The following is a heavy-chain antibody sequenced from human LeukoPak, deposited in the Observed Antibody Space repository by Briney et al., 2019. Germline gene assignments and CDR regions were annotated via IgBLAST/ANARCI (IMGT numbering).Heavy chain of an antibody. Sequence: SETLSLTCTVSGGSISSYYWSWIRQPPGKGLEWIGYIYYSGSTNYNPSLKSRVTISVDTSKNQFSLKLSSETAADTAVYYCARDSLQGLDYWGQGTLVTVSS. CDR2: IYYSGST. D-gene: IGHD4-11*01. CDR3: ARDSLQGLDY. CDR1: GGSISSYY. J-gene: IGHJ4*02. V-gene: IGHV4-59*01.